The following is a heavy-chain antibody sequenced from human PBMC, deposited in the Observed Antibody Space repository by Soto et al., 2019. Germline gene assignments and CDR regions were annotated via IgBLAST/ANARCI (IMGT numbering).Heavy chain of an antibody. V-gene: IGHV4-30-4*01. CDR2: IYYSETT. D-gene: IGHD3-3*01. CDR1: GASISSGDYY. CDR3: ALRFGTA. J-gene: IGHJ6*02. Sequence: SETLSLTCTVSGASISSGDYYWTWVRQPPGKGVECVGYIYYSETTYYNPSLKSRVSISLDTSKNRFSLKLSSVTAADTGVYYCALRFGTAWGQGTTVTVSS.